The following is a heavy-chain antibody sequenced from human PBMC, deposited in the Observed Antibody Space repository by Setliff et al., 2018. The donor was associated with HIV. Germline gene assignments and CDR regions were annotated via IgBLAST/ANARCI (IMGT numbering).Heavy chain of an antibody. Sequence: SETLSLTCTVSGGSISSHYWSWIRQPPGKGPEWIGYIYYSGSTNYNPSLKSRVTISVDTSKNQFSLKLSSVTAADTAVYYCARDGPLEGSYRYYYYYIDVWGKGTTVTVSS. CDR3: ARDGPLEGSYRYYYYYIDV. D-gene: IGHD3-10*01. J-gene: IGHJ6*03. CDR2: IYYSGST. CDR1: GGSISSHY. V-gene: IGHV4-59*11.